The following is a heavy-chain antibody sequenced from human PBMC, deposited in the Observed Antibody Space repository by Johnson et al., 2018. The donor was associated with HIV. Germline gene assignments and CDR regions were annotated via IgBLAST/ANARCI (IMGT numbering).Heavy chain of an antibody. J-gene: IGHJ3*02. D-gene: IGHD7-27*01. CDR1: GFTFTDHY. V-gene: IGHV3-72*01. Sequence: VQLVESGGGLVQPGGSLRLSCAVSGFTFTDHYMDWVRQAPGKGLEWVGRIRNKANSYTTEYAASVKGRFTILRDDSKNSLYLQMNSLKTEDTAVYYCARGGEKGAFDIWGQGTMVTVSS. CDR3: ARGGEKGAFDI. CDR2: IRNKANSYTT.